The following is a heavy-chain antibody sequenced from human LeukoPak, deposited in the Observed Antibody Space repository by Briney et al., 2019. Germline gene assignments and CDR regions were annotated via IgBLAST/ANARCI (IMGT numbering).Heavy chain of an antibody. J-gene: IGHJ4*02. CDR1: GGSTSNYY. CDR3: ARVLSSGWAGFDY. CDR2: IYYTGIT. V-gene: IGHV4-59*01. D-gene: IGHD6-19*01. Sequence: SETLSLTCTVSGGSTSNYYWSWIRQPPGKGLEWIGYIYYTGITNYNPPLKSRITISVDTSKNQFSLKLNSVTTADTAVYYCARVLSSGWAGFDYWGQGTLVTVSS.